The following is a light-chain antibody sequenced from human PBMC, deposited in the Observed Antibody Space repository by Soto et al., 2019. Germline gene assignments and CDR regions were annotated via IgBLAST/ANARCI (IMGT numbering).Light chain of an antibody. J-gene: IGLJ2*01. Sequence: QSVLTQPHSVSGAPGQRVTISCTGSSSNIGAGYDVHWYQQLPGTAPKLLIYGNSNRPSGVPDRFSGAKSGTSASLAITGLQAEDEADYYCQSYDCSLSGSVFGGGTKVTVL. CDR2: GNS. CDR3: QSYDCSLSGSV. CDR1: SSNIGAGYD. V-gene: IGLV1-40*01.